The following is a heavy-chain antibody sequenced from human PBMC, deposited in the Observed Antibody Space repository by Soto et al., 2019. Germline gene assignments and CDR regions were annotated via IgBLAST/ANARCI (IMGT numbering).Heavy chain of an antibody. CDR1: GFTFSSYS. V-gene: IGHV3-21*01. CDR2: ISSSSSYI. Sequence: EVQLVESGGGLVKPGGSLRLSCAASGFTFSSYSMNWVRQAPGKGLEWVSSISSSSSYIYYADSVKGRFTISRDNAKNSLYLQMNSLRAEDTAVYYCASSSYYYDRSAYYNYWGQGTLVTVSS. D-gene: IGHD3-22*01. J-gene: IGHJ4*02. CDR3: ASSSYYYDRSAYYNY.